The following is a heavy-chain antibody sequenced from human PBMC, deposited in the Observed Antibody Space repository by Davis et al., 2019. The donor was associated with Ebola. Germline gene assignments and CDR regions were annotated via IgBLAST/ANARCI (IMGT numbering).Heavy chain of an antibody. Sequence: GESLKISCKGTGYDFSNYWIGWVRQMPGKGLEWMGRIDPSDSYTNYSPSFQGHVTISADKSISTAYLQWSSLKASDTAMYYCALSNTAMVGDFDYWGQGTLVTVSS. J-gene: IGHJ4*02. CDR3: ALSNTAMVGDFDY. D-gene: IGHD5-18*01. V-gene: IGHV5-10-1*01. CDR2: IDPSDSYT. CDR1: GYDFSNYW.